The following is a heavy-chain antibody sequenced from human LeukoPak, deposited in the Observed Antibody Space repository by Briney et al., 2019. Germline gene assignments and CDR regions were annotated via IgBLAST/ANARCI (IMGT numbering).Heavy chain of an antibody. J-gene: IGHJ6*02. CDR3: AREVCSGGSCYSGGMDV. CDR2: MNPNSGNT. V-gene: IGHV1-8*01. Sequence: GASVKVSCKASGYTFTSYDINWVRQATGQGLEWMGWMNPNSGNTGYAQKFQGRVTMTRNTSISTAYMKLSSLRSEDTAVYYCAREVCSGGSCYSGGMDVWGQGTTVTVSS. D-gene: IGHD2-15*01. CDR1: GYTFTSYD.